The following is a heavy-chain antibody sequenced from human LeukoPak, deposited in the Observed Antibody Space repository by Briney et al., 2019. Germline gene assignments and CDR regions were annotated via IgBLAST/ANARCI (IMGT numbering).Heavy chain of an antibody. CDR2: LYTSGST. Sequence: SDTLSLTCTVSGGPISSYYWSWIRQPPGKGLERIGYLYTSGSTNYNPSLKSRVTISVDTSKNQFSLKLSSVTAADTAVYYCARPESVEVWFDPWGQGTLVTVSS. J-gene: IGHJ5*02. CDR1: GGPISSYY. V-gene: IGHV4-4*09. CDR3: ARPESVEVWFDP. D-gene: IGHD1-14*01.